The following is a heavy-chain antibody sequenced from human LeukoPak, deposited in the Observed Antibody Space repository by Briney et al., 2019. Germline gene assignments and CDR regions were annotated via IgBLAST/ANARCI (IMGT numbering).Heavy chain of an antibody. Sequence: PSQTLSLTCTVSGGSISSGSYYWSWLRQPAGKGLEWNGRIYTSGSTNYNPSLKSRGTISLDTSKNQLSLRLRSLTAADTAVYSCARGYRGYDWHPEYWGQGTLVTVSS. D-gene: IGHD5-12*01. J-gene: IGHJ4*02. CDR2: IYTSGST. CDR1: GGSISSGSYY. CDR3: ARGYRGYDWHPEY. V-gene: IGHV4-61*02.